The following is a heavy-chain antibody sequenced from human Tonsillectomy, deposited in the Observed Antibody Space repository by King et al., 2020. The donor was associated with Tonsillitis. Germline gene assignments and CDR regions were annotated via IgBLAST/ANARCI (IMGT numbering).Heavy chain of an antibody. CDR2: IYYSGST. D-gene: IGHD3-16*01. V-gene: IGHV4-59*01. Sequence: QLQESGPGLVKPSETLSLTCTVSGGSISTYYWSWLRQPPGKGLEWIGYIYYSGSTNYNPSLKSRVTMSVDTSKNQFSLTLSSVTAADTAVYFCARVVWGSGEDYWGQGTLVTVSS. J-gene: IGHJ4*02. CDR3: ARVVWGSGEDY. CDR1: GGSISTYY.